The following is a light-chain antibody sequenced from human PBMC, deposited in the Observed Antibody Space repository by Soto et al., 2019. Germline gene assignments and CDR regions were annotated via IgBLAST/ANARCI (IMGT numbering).Light chain of an antibody. CDR1: ALPRKY. CDR3: YSTDSTAWV. J-gene: IGLJ3*02. CDR2: EDI. V-gene: IGLV3-10*01. Sequence: SYELTQPPSVSVSPGQTARITCSGDALPRKYAYWFQQKESGQAPILIIYEDIKRPSGMSDRFSGSSSGTVATLTISGAQVEDEGDYYCYSTDSTAWVFGGGTQLTVL.